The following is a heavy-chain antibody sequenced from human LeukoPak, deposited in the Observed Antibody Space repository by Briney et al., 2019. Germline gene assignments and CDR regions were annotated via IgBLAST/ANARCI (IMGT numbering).Heavy chain of an antibody. Sequence: SETLSLTCTVSGGSISSYYWSWIRQPPGKGLEWIGYIYYSGSTNYNPSFKSRVTISVDTSKNQFSLKLSSVTAADTAVYYCAAGGCSSTSCYAFDIWGQGTMVTVSS. D-gene: IGHD2-2*01. CDR3: AAGGCSSTSCYAFDI. V-gene: IGHV4-59*01. CDR2: IYYSGST. CDR1: GGSISSYY. J-gene: IGHJ3*02.